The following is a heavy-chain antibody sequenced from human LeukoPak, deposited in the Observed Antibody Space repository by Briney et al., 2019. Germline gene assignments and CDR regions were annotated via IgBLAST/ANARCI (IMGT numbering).Heavy chain of an antibody. CDR2: IFTSGGST. J-gene: IGHJ4*02. Sequence: GGSLRLSCAASGFTFSDYAMSWVRQAPGKGLEWVSSIFTSGGSTYYADSVKGRFTISRDNSMNTLFLQMNSLRAGDTAVYYCARKGDGYNSIDYWGQGTLVTVS. CDR1: GFTFSDYA. D-gene: IGHD5-24*01. V-gene: IGHV3-23*01. CDR3: ARKGDGYNSIDY.